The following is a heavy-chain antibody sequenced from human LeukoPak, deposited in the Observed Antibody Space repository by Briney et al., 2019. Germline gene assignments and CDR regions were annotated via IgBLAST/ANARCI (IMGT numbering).Heavy chain of an antibody. V-gene: IGHV3-30*18. CDR2: ISYDGSNK. CDR1: GFTFSSYG. D-gene: IGHD1-26*01. CDR3: AKGLIVGAKDHAFDI. Sequence: GGSLRLSCAACGFTFSSYGMHLVRQAPGKGLEWVAVISYDGSNKYYADSVKGRFTISRDNSKNTLYLQMNSLRAEDTAVYYCAKGLIVGAKDHAFDIWGQGTMVTVSS. J-gene: IGHJ3*02.